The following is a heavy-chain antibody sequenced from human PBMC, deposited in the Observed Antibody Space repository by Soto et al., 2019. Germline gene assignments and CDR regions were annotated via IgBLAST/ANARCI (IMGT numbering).Heavy chain of an antibody. CDR2: ISYDGSNK. D-gene: IGHD3-3*01. V-gene: IGHV3-30*18. CDR1: GFTFSSYG. Sequence: QVQLVESGGGVVQPGRSVRLSCAASGFTFSSYGMHWVRQAPGKGLEWVAVISYDGSNKYYADSVKGRFTISRDNSQNTLYLQMNSLRAEDTAVYYCAKDIYYDFWSGYSTAYYGMDVWGQATTVTVSS. CDR3: AKDIYYDFWSGYSTAYYGMDV. J-gene: IGHJ6*02.